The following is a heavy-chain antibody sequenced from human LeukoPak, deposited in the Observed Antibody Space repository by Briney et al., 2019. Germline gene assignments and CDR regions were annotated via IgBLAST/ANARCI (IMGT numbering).Heavy chain of an antibody. V-gene: IGHV3-64*04. CDR3: ARGGGLDV. CDR2: INSDGSYI. CDR1: GYTFTSYA. Sequence: ASVKVSFKASGYTFTSYAMHWVRQAPGKGLEYVSAINSDGSYIYYADALKGRFTISRDNAKNSLYLQMSNLRAEDTAVYFCARGGGLDVWGQGATVTVSS. J-gene: IGHJ6*02. D-gene: IGHD3-16*01.